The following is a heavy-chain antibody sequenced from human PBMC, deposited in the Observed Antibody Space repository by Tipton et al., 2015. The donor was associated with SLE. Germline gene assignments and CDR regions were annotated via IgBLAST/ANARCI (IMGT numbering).Heavy chain of an antibody. Sequence: RSLRLSCAVSGFTFDEYAMHWVRQAPGKGLEWVSGIGWNSGTIGYADSVKGRFVISRDNAKNSLYLQMNSLTFEDTAFYFCAKDGPRWGGIDSNYYFDDWGQGTLVTVSS. V-gene: IGHV3-9*01. CDR3: AKDGPRWGGIDSNYYFDD. CDR2: IGWNSGTI. D-gene: IGHD4-11*01. CDR1: GFTFDEYA. J-gene: IGHJ4*02.